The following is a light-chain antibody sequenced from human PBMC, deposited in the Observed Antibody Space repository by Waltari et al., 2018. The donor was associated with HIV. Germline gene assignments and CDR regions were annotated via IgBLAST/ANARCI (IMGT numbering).Light chain of an antibody. CDR1: PSINTY. CDR2: AAS. CDR3: KQTHSTPPT. V-gene: IGKV1-39*01. J-gene: IGKJ1*01. Sequence: IQLTQPPSSLSAYVGDRVTLTCRASPSINTYLNWYQQKPVKAPKLLMDAASSCQSGVPFRVSGSGSETEFTLTISCQQPEDFATYFCKQTHSTPPTFGQRAKVEIK.